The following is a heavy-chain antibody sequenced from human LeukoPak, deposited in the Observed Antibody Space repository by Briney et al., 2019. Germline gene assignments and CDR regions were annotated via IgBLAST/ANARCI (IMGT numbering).Heavy chain of an antibody. J-gene: IGHJ6*02. D-gene: IGHD3-9*01. CDR1: GYTFTSYD. CDR2: MNPNSGNA. Sequence: ASVKVSCKASGYTFTSYDINWVRQATGQGLERMGWMNPNSGNAGYAQKFQGRLTMTRDTSISTAYMELSSLRSEDTAVYYCARGVGITIFYYYAYGMDVWGQGTTVTVS. CDR3: ARGVGITIFYYYAYGMDV. V-gene: IGHV1-8*01.